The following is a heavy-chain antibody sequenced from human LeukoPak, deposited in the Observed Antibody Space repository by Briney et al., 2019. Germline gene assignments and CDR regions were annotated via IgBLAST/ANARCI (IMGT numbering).Heavy chain of an antibody. J-gene: IGHJ5*02. CDR3: ARPLRVTMIRGAAFRASSDFDP. V-gene: IGHV1-2*02. Sequence: ASVKVSCTASGYTFIGYYMHWVRQAPGQGLEWMGWINPNTGGTKYAQRFQDRVTMTRDTSISTAYMEVSRLRYDDTAVYYCARPLRVTMIRGAAFRASSDFDPWGQGTLVTVSS. CDR1: GYTFIGYY. D-gene: IGHD3-10*01. CDR2: INPNTGGT.